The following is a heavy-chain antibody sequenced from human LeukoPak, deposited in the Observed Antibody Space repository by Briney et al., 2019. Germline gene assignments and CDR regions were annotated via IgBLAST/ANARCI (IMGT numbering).Heavy chain of an antibody. CDR3: ARDSAGYCSSTSCYNVAFDI. CDR2: ISYDGSNK. J-gene: IGHJ3*02. Sequence: PGGSLRLSCAASGFTFSSYAMHWVRQAPGKGLEWVAVISYDGSNKYYADSVKGRFTIFRDNSKNTLYLQMNSLRAEDTAVYYCARDSAGYCSSTSCYNVAFDIWGQGTMVTVSS. CDR1: GFTFSSYA. V-gene: IGHV3-30*04. D-gene: IGHD2-2*02.